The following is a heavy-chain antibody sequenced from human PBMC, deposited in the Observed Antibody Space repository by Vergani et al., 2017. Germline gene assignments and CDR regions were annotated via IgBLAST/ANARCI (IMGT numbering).Heavy chain of an antibody. CDR1: GFTFSSYS. V-gene: IGHV3-21*01. CDR2: ISRSSDYI. CDR3: ARGDQSYDDFRSGLPTYFMDV. Sequence: EVQLVESGGGLVQPGESLRLACAASGFTFSSYSMNWVRQTPGKGLEWVASISRSSDYISYADSVKGRFTISRDNAEISLYLQLNSLRDEDTAVYYCARGDQSYDDFRSGLPTYFMDVWGKGTTVTVSS. D-gene: IGHD3-3*01. J-gene: IGHJ6*03.